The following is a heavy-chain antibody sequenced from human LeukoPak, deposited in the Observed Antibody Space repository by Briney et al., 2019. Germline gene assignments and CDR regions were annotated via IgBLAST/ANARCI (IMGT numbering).Heavy chain of an antibody. CDR2: VSGSGGST. CDR1: GFTLSSYA. Sequence: GGSLRLSCAASGFTLSSYAISWVRQAPGKGLEWVSAVSGSGGSTYYADSVKGRFTISRDNSKNTLYLQMNSLRAEDTAVYYCARDSGHAFDMWGQGTMVTVSS. D-gene: IGHD6-25*01. CDR3: ARDSGHAFDM. J-gene: IGHJ3*02. V-gene: IGHV3-23*01.